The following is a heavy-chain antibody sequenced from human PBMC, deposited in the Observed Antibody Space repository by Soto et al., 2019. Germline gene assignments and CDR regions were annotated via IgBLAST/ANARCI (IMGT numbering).Heavy chain of an antibody. CDR1: GDSLSGYY. Sequence: PSETLFLTCTVSGDSLSGYYWSWIRQTPGKGLEWIGYFYSSGSPHHNPSLKSRVTISIDTSKNQFSLQLSSMSAADTAVYYCTRGPSGDKVDYWGQGTLVTVSS. CDR2: FYSSGSP. J-gene: IGHJ4*02. V-gene: IGHV4-59*08. CDR3: TRGPSGDKVDY. D-gene: IGHD7-27*01.